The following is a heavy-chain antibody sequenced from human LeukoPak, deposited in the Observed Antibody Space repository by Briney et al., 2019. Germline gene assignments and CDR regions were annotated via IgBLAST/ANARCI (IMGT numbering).Heavy chain of an antibody. V-gene: IGHV4-59*01. Sequence: KPSETLSLTCTVSGGSISSYYWSWIRQPPGKGLEWIGYIYYSGSTNYNPSLKSRVTISVDTSKNQFSLKLSSVTAADTAVYYCARDVVVVPAARSESYYYYMDVWGKGTTVTVSS. CDR3: ARDVVVVPAARSESYYYYMDV. D-gene: IGHD2-2*01. CDR2: IYYSGST. CDR1: GGSISSYY. J-gene: IGHJ6*03.